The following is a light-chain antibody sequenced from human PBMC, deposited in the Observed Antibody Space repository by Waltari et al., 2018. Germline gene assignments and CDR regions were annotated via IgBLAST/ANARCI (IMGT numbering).Light chain of an antibody. CDR3: QSYDSSLSGSKV. V-gene: IGLV1-40*01. J-gene: IGLJ2*01. CDR1: SHTIAASYD. CDR2: GNS. Sequence: QSVLTPPPSVSGAPGQRVTITCTGNSHTIAASYDEHWYQQLPGTAPKLLIYGNSNRPSGVPDRFSGSKSGTSASLAITGLQAEDEADYYCQSYDSSLSGSKVFGGGTKLTVL.